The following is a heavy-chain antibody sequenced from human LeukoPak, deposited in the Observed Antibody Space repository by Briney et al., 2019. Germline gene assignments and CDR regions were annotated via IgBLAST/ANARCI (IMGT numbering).Heavy chain of an antibody. J-gene: IGHJ6*02. CDR1: GGSFSGYY. CDR3: ARARGYSSSWYRDYYYYGMDV. V-gene: IGHV4-34*01. CDR2: INHSGST. Sequence: SETLSLTCAVYGGSFSGYYWSWIRQPPGKGLEWIGEINHSGSTNYNPSLKSRVTISVDTSKNQFSLKLSSVTAADMAVYYCARARGYSSSWYRDYYYYGMDVWGQGTTVTVSS. D-gene: IGHD6-13*01.